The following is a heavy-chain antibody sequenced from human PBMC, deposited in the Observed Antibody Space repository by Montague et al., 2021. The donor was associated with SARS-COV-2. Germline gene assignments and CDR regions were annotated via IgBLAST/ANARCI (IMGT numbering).Heavy chain of an antibody. J-gene: IGHJ6*03. CDR1: GGSFSRYY. CDR2: ISQSGNT. V-gene: IGHV4-34*01. CDR3: ARLGDGIVPSPILGLGPYYSFYYMDV. D-gene: IGHD2-2*02. Sequence: SETLSLTCAVSGGSFSRYYWSWIRQPPGKGLEWIGEISQSGNTKYNPSLQGRVSISLDTSRNQFSLKLTSITAADTAIYYCARLGDGIVPSPILGLGPYYSFYYMDVWGKGTTVTVSS.